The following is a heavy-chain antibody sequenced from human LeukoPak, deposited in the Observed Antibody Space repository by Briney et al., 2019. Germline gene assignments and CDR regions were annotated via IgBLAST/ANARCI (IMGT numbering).Heavy chain of an antibody. D-gene: IGHD3-10*01. J-gene: IGHJ3*02. V-gene: IGHV3-53*01. Sequence: GGSLRLSCAASGFTVSSNYMSWVRQAPGKGLEWVSVIYSGGSTYYADSVKGRFTISGDNSKNTLYLQMNSLRAEDTAVYYCARDPGSAGVDAFDIWGQGTMVTVSS. CDR2: IYSGGST. CDR3: ARDPGSAGVDAFDI. CDR1: GFTVSSNY.